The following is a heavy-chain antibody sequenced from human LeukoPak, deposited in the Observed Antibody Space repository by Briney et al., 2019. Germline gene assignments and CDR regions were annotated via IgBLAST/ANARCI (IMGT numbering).Heavy chain of an antibody. V-gene: IGHV4-31*03. CDR3: AMTERWYFDY. D-gene: IGHD4-23*01. CDR2: IYYSGST. CDR1: GGSISSGGYY. Sequence: PSETLSLTCTVSGGSISSGGYYWSWIRQHLGKGLEWIGYIYYSGSTYYNPSLKSRVTISVDTSKNQFSLKLSSVTAADTAVYYCAMTERWYFDYWGQGTLVTVSS. J-gene: IGHJ4*02.